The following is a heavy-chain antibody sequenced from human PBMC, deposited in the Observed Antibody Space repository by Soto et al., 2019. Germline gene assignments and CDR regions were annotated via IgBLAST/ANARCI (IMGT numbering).Heavy chain of an antibody. V-gene: IGHV3-9*01. CDR2: IAFNSGNT. Sequence: EVQLVESGGGWVQPGRSLRLSCAASGFTFDDYAMHWVRQAPGKGLEWVSGIAFNSGNTAYADSVKGRFTISRDNAKNSLYLQMNSLRAEDTALFYCAKDLRTSWIFGNFDSWGQGTLVTVSS. CDR1: GFTFDDYA. J-gene: IGHJ4*02. CDR3: AKDLRTSWIFGNFDS. D-gene: IGHD3-3*01.